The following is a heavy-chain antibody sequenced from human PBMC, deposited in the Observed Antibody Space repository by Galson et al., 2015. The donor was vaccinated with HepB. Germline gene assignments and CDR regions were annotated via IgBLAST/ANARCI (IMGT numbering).Heavy chain of an antibody. CDR2: TYYRSKWYN. Sequence: CAISGDSVSSNSAAWNWIRQSPSRGLEWLGRTYYRSKWYNDYAVSVKSRITINPDTSKNQFSLQLNSVTPEDTAVYYCARGLIMITFGGVRSEAFDIWGQGTMVTVSS. J-gene: IGHJ3*02. D-gene: IGHD3-16*01. CDR3: ARGLIMITFGGVRSEAFDI. V-gene: IGHV6-1*01. CDR1: GDSVSSNSAA.